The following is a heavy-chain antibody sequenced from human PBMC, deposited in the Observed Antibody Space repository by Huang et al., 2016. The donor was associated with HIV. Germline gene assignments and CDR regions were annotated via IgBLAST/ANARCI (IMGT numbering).Heavy chain of an antibody. J-gene: IGHJ4*02. CDR3: ARDPRIQSWLNFFDY. CDR2: INSDGRST. CDR1: GFSISSYW. D-gene: IGHD3-22*01. V-gene: IGHV3-74*01. Sequence: EVQLVESGGGLVQTGGYMRLSWAASGFSISSYWMHCVRQAPGKGCGSVSLINSDGRSTSSSDSVKCRFTSSSTNAKNTLYLQMNSLRAEYTAVYYCARDPRIQSWLNFFDYWGQGTLVSVSS.